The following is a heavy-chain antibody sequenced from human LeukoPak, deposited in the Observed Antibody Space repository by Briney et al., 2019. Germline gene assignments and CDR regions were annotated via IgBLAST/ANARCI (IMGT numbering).Heavy chain of an antibody. J-gene: IGHJ4*02. V-gene: IGHV4-61*02. CDR1: GDSVNRGNFY. Sequence: SETLSLTCTVSGDSVNRGNFYWSWIRQPAGKGLEWIGRLYISGSTNYNPSLKSRVIISVDTSKNQFSLKLSSVTAADTAVYYCARGEIQLWSYFDYWGQGMLVTVSS. CDR2: LYISGST. CDR3: ARGEIQLWSYFDY. D-gene: IGHD5-18*01.